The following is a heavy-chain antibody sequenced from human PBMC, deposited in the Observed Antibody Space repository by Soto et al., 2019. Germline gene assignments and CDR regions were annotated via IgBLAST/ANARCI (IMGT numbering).Heavy chain of an antibody. CDR2: IKSKTDGGTT. CDR1: GFTFSNAW. J-gene: IGHJ5*02. CDR3: TRIRPWGWFDP. V-gene: IGHV3-15*01. D-gene: IGHD3-16*01. Sequence: PGESLKISCAASGFTFSNAWMSWVRQAPGKGLEWVGRIKSKTDGGTTDYAAPVKGRFTISRDDSKNTLYLQMNSLKTEDTAVYYCTRIRPWGWFDPWGQGTLVTVSS.